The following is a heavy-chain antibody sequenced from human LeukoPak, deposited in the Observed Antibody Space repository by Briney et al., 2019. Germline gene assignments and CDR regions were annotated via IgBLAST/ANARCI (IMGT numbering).Heavy chain of an antibody. Sequence: GESLKISCKGSGYSFTSYWIGWVRQMPGKGLEWMGIIYPGDSDTRYSPSFQGQVTISADKSISTAYLRWSSLKASDTAMYYCARLYDSSGYYFGYWGQGTLVTVSS. V-gene: IGHV5-51*01. D-gene: IGHD3-22*01. CDR1: GYSFTSYW. CDR3: ARLYDSSGYYFGY. CDR2: IYPGDSDT. J-gene: IGHJ4*02.